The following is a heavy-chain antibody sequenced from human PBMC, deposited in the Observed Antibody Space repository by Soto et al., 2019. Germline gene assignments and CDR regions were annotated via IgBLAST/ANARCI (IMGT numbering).Heavy chain of an antibody. V-gene: IGHV4-31*03. D-gene: IGHD3-16*02. CDR2: IYYSGST. CDR3: ARDNASRDYVGASYRHYCKSV. J-gene: IGHJ6*02. CDR1: GGSISSGGYY. Sequence: SETLSLPCTVSGGSISSGGYYWSWIRQHPGKGLEWIGHIYYSGSTCYNPSLKSRVTISVDTSKNQFSLKLRSVTAADTAVYNCARDNASRDYVGASYRHYCKSVWDQVTTGTFSS.